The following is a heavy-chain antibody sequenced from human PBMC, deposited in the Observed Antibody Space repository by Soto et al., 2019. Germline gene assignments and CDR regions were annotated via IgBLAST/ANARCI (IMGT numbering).Heavy chain of an antibody. CDR3: VRDSARTVVVHAVEGDNWSDP. V-gene: IGHV3-11*06. CDR1: GFTFSDYY. Sequence: GGSLRLSCAASGFTFSDYYMAWIRQAPGRGLEWISFISGDGRSTRYADSVKGRFTISRDNAKNSLSLQMNSLRADDTAIYYCVRDSARTVVVHAVEGDNWSDPWGQGTLVTVSS. CDR2: ISGDGRST. J-gene: IGHJ5*02. D-gene: IGHD2-15*01.